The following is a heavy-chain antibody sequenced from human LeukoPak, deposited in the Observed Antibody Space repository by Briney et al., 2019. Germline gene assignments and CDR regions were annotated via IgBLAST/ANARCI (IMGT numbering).Heavy chain of an antibody. CDR2: IKYDGSEK. CDR1: GFTLSSYW. Sequence: VGSLRLSCAASGFTLSSYWMSWVRQAPGKGLEWVANIKYDGSEKDYVDSVKGRFTISRDNAKNSLYLQMNSLRAEDTAVYYCARDIAAPGLFFDYRGQGTLVTVSS. V-gene: IGHV3-7*01. J-gene: IGHJ4*02. CDR3: ARDIAAPGLFFDY. D-gene: IGHD6-13*01.